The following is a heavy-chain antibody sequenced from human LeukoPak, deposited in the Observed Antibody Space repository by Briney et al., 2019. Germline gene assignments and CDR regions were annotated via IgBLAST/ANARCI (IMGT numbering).Heavy chain of an antibody. CDR3: ARGDEGYCSSTSCYSFDY. CDR1: GGSFSGYY. V-gene: IGHV4-34*01. D-gene: IGHD2-2*01. J-gene: IGHJ4*02. CDR2: INHSGST. Sequence: SETLSLTCAVYGGSFSGYYWSWIRQSPGKGLEWIGEINHSGSTNYNPSLKSRVTISVDTSKNQFSLKLSSVTAADTAVYYCARGDEGYCSSTSCYSFDYWGQGTLVTVSS.